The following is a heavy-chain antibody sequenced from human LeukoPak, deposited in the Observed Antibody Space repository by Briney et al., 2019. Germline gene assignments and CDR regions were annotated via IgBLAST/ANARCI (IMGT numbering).Heavy chain of an antibody. J-gene: IGHJ5*02. V-gene: IGHV3-74*01. CDR3: ANGGTYSSGP. D-gene: IGHD3-22*01. Sequence: PGGSLRLSCAASGFTFSTYWMHWVRQAPGKGLVWVSRIDNGGSNTLYADSVRGRFTISRDNAKNTLYLQMNSLRAEDTVVYHCANGGTYSSGPWGQGTLVTVSS. CDR2: IDNGGSNT. CDR1: GFTFSTYW.